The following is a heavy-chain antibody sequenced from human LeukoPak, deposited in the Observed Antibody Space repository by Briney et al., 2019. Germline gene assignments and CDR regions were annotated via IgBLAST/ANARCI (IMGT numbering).Heavy chain of an antibody. Sequence: GGSLRLSCAASGFIFSSYWMSWVRQAPGKGLEWVSSISSSSYIYYADSVKGRFTISRDNAKNSLYLQMNSLRAEDTAVYYCAREGFRILEWLRVYDAFDIWGQGTMVTVSS. D-gene: IGHD3-3*01. CDR2: ISSSSYI. CDR1: GFIFSSYW. V-gene: IGHV3-21*01. CDR3: AREGFRILEWLRVYDAFDI. J-gene: IGHJ3*02.